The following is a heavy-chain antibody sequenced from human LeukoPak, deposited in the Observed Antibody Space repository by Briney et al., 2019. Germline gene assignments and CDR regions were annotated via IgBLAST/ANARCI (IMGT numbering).Heavy chain of an antibody. CDR2: INHSGST. J-gene: IGHJ4*02. D-gene: IGHD6-6*01. CDR3: ARGRTAARRRLFDY. CDR1: GFTFSSYA. V-gene: IGHV4-34*01. Sequence: GSLRLSCAASGFTFSSYALSWIRQPPGKGLEWIGEINHSGSTNYNPSLKSRVTISVDTSKNQFSLKLSSVTAADTAVYYCARGRTAARRRLFDYWGQGTLVTVSS.